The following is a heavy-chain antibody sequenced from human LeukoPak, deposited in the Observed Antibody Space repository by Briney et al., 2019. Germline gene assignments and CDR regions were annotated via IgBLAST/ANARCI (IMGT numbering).Heavy chain of an antibody. V-gene: IGHV4-4*02. CDR1: GTSISLSNW. Sequence: PSETLSLTCAVPGTSISLSNWWTWVRQPPGRGLEWIGEIYHSGTTNYNPSLKSRVTISLDKSRNQFSLNLNSVSAADTAVYYCARSYFGSGTFNGFDYWGQGTLVTVSS. J-gene: IGHJ4*02. CDR3: ARSYFGSGTFNGFDY. D-gene: IGHD3-10*01. CDR2: IYHSGTT.